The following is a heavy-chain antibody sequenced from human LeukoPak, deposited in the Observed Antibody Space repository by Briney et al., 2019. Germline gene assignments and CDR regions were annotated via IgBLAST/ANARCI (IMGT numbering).Heavy chain of an antibody. D-gene: IGHD7-27*01. J-gene: IGHJ4*02. CDR2: IKQDGSG. V-gene: IGHV3-7*01. CDR3: ARGSYWGGGY. CDR1: GFTFSNYW. Sequence: PGGSLRLSCAASGFTFSNYWMSWVRQAPGKGLEWVANIKQDGSGNYVDSVKGRFTISRDNAKNSLYLQMNSLRVDDTAVYYCARGSYWGGGYWGQGTLVTVSS.